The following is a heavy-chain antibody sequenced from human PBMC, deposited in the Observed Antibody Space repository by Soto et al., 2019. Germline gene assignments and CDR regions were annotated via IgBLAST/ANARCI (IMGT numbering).Heavy chain of an antibody. Sequence: ASVKVSCKASGGTFSSYTISWVRQAPGQGLEWMGWISAYNGNTNYAQKLQGRVTMTTDTSTSTAYMELRSLRSDDTAVYYCARYQPLPYPDTYYYYYYGMDVWGQGTTVTVSS. V-gene: IGHV1-18*01. J-gene: IGHJ6*02. CDR1: GGTFSSYT. CDR2: ISAYNGNT. CDR3: ARYQPLPYPDTYYYYYYGMDV. D-gene: IGHD2-2*02.